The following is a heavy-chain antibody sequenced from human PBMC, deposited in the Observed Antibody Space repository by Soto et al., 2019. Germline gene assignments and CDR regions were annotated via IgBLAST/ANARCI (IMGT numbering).Heavy chain of an antibody. CDR2: INSDGSST. V-gene: IGHV3-74*01. CDR3: AREDYDFWRGPSTYYFDY. J-gene: IGHJ4*02. Sequence: EVQLVESGGGLVQPGGSLRLSCAASGFTFSSYWMHWVRQAPGKGLVWVSRINSDGSSTSYADSVKGRFTISRDNAKNTLYLQMNSLRAEDTAVYYCAREDYDFWRGPSTYYFDYWGQGTLVTVSS. D-gene: IGHD3-3*01. CDR1: GFTFSSYW.